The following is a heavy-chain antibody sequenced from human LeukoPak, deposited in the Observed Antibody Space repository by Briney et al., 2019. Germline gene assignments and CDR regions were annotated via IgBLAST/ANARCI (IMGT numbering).Heavy chain of an antibody. CDR1: GGSFSGYH. CDR3: ARDARGGGSLDYFDY. CDR2: IDPYGGS. Sequence: SETLSLTCAVYGGSFSGYHWSWIRQNTGKGLEWIGEIDPYGGSNYNPSLKSRVTISVDTSKNQFSLKLSSVTAADTAVYYCARDARGGGSLDYFDYWGQGTLVTVSS. D-gene: IGHD2-15*01. V-gene: IGHV4-34*01. J-gene: IGHJ4*02.